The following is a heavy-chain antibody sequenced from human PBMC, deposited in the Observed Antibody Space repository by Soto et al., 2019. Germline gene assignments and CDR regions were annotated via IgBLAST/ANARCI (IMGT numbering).Heavy chain of an antibody. V-gene: IGHV4-39*07. CDR1: GGSISSSTYY. Sequence: PSETLSLTCTVSGGSISSSTYYWGWIRQPPGQGLEWIGNIYYGGSPYYNPSLKSRVTISVDKSKNQFSLKLSSVTAADTAVYYCAAGGGLPRYYWGQGTLVTVSS. CDR3: AAGGGLPRYY. J-gene: IGHJ4*02. CDR2: IYYGGSP. D-gene: IGHD5-12*01.